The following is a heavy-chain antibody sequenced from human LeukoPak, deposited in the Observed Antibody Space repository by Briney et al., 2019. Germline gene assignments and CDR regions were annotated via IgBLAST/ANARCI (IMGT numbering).Heavy chain of an antibody. CDR1: GGSIRSYY. D-gene: IGHD3-16*01. CDR3: ARHFTGPGTYTPYFGMDV. J-gene: IGHJ6*02. V-gene: IGHV4-59*08. Sequence: SETLSRTCTVAGGSIRSYYCSWMPQPPGKGLEWVGYVYYSGSTSYNPSLKSRVTISVDASKNQFSLKLSSVTAADTAVYYCARHFTGPGTYTPYFGMDVWGQGTTVTVSS. CDR2: VYYSGST.